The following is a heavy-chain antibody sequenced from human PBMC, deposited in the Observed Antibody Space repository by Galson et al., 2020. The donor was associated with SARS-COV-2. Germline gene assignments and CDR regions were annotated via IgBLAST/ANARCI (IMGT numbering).Heavy chain of an antibody. Sequence: ASETLSLTCTVSGGSISSGDYYRSWIRQPPGKGLEWIGYIYYSGSTYYNPSLKSRVTISVDTSKNRFSLKLSSVTATDTAVYYCARDGVLRYFDWTRGYYGMDVWGQGTTVTVSS. D-gene: IGHD3-9*01. CDR3: ARDGVLRYFDWTRGYYGMDV. J-gene: IGHJ6*02. CDR1: GGSISSGDYY. V-gene: IGHV4-30-4*01. CDR2: IYYSGST.